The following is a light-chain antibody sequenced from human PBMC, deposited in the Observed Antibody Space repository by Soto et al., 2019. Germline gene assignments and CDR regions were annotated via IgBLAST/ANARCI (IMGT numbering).Light chain of an antibody. CDR3: TSYSRYGVLV. CDR2: EVS. V-gene: IGLV2-14*01. CDR1: SSDIGGYKY. J-gene: IGLJ3*02. Sequence: QSALTEPASVSGSLGQSITISCTGTSSDIGGYKYVSWYQQHPGKAPELIIFEVSNRPSGVSDRFSGSNSGNTASLTISGLQAEDEADYYCTSYSRYGVLVFGGGTKVTVL.